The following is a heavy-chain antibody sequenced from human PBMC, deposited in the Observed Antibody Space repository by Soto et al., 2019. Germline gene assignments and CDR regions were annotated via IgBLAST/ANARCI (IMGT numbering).Heavy chain of an antibody. CDR2: ISSSSTYI. CDR3: ARVGVGATNYFDY. D-gene: IGHD1-26*01. V-gene: IGHV3-21*01. J-gene: IGHJ4*02. Sequence: PGGSLRLSCAASRFTFSSYSMNWVRQAPGKGLEWVSSISSSSTYIYYADSVKGRFTISRDNAKNSLYLQMNSLRAEDTAVYYCARVGVGATNYFDYWGQGTLVTVSS. CDR1: RFTFSSYS.